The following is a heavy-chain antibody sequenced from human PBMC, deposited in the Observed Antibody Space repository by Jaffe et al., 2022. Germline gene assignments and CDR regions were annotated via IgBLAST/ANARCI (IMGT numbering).Heavy chain of an antibody. D-gene: IGHD2-2*01. Sequence: QVQLVQSGAEVKKPGASVKVSCKASGYTFTSYYMHWVRQAPGQGLEWMGIINPSGGSTSYAQKFQGRVTMTRDTSTSTVYMELSSLRSEDTAVYYCARGPYQGYCSSTSCYEFPFDYWGQGTLVTVSS. J-gene: IGHJ4*02. CDR3: ARGPYQGYCSSTSCYEFPFDY. CDR1: GYTFTSYY. CDR2: INPSGGST. V-gene: IGHV1-46*01.